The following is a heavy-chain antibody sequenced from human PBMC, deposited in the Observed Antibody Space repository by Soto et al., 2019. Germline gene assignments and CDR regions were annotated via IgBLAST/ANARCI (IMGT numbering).Heavy chain of an antibody. Sequence: QVQLIQSGAEVKKPGSSVKVSCKAYGGTFSRYAISWVRQAPGQGLEWMGGITPIFGTANYAQKFQGRVAITADESTRRSYMELRSLRSGDTAVYYCARGWGYDASDYYYAYWGQGTLITVAS. D-gene: IGHD3-22*01. CDR3: ARGWGYDASDYYYAY. CDR2: ITPIFGTA. CDR1: GGTFSRYA. J-gene: IGHJ4*02. V-gene: IGHV1-69*01.